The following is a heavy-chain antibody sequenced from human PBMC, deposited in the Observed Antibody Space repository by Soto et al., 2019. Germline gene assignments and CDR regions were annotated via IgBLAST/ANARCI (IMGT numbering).Heavy chain of an antibody. CDR3: ARPRGAYSTGMDV. Sequence: GESLKISCKGSGYSFTNYWIAWVRQMPGKGLEWMGIIYPGDSDTTYSPSFQGQVTISADKSISTAYLQWSSLKASDTAMYYCARPRGAYSTGMDVWGQGTTVTSP. J-gene: IGHJ6*02. V-gene: IGHV5-51*01. CDR2: IYPGDSDT. CDR1: GYSFTNYW. D-gene: IGHD6-13*01.